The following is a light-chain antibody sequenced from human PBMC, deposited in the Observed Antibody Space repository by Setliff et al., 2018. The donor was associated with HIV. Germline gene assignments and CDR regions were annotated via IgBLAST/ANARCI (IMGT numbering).Light chain of an antibody. J-gene: IGLJ1*01. CDR3: AVWDNGLKGYV. Sequence: QSVLTQPPSASATPGQRVIISCSGGSSNIGVNVVNWYQHLPGTSPKLLIHDNYQRPSGVPDRFSGSKFGSSGSLAISGLQSEDEADYYCAVWDNGLKGYVFGTGTKVTVL. CDR1: SSNIGVNV. CDR2: DNY. V-gene: IGLV1-44*01.